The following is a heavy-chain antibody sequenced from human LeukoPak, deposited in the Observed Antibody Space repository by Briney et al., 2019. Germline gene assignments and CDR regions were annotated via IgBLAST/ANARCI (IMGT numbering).Heavy chain of an antibody. CDR1: GGSISSYY. Sequence: SETLSLTCTVSGGSISSYYWSWIRQPPGKGLEWIGYIYYSGSTNYNPSLKSRVTISVDTSKNQFSLKLSSVTAADTAVYYCARGWYYDYVWGSYRPYFDYWGQGALVTVSS. V-gene: IGHV4-59*01. D-gene: IGHD3-16*02. CDR2: IYYSGST. CDR3: ARGWYYDYVWGSYRPYFDY. J-gene: IGHJ4*02.